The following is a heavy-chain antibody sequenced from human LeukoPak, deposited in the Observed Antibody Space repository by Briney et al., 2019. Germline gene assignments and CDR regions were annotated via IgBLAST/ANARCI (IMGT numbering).Heavy chain of an antibody. J-gene: IGHJ4*01. CDR2: ISGSGGDS. Sequence: GGSLRLSCVASGFTFSDYEMHWIRRAPGKGLEWVSAISGSGGDSYYADSVEGRFTISRDNSKNTLSLQMNSLRAEDTAVYYCARVTYYFDSRGYYAFDYWGQGTLVTVSS. CDR3: ARVTYYFDSRGYYAFDY. CDR1: GFTFSDYE. D-gene: IGHD3-22*01. V-gene: IGHV3-23*01.